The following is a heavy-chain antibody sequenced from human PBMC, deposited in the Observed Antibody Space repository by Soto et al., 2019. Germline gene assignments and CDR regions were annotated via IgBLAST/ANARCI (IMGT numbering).Heavy chain of an antibody. CDR2: ISSSSSTI. D-gene: IGHD6-19*01. CDR1: GFTFSSYS. Sequence: GGSLRLSCAASGFTFSSYSMNWVRQAPGKGLEWVSYISSSSSTIYYADSVKGRFTISRDNAKNSLYLQMNSLRAEDTAVYYYAREGSSGGNGLNLFDFWGQGTLDTVSS. V-gene: IGHV3-48*01. J-gene: IGHJ1*01. CDR3: AREGSSGGNGLNLFDF.